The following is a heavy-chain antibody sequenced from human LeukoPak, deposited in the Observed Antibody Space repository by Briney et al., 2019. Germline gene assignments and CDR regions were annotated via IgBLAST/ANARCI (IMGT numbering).Heavy chain of an antibody. CDR2: INPSGGTT. CDR1: GYTFTSYH. V-gene: IGHV1-46*01. J-gene: IGHJ6*03. Sequence: ASVKVSCKTSGYTFTSYHIHWVRQAPGQGLEWMGIINPSGGTTNYAQKFQGRVTMTTDTSTSTAYMELRSLRSDDTAVYYCARVSRYYYDSSGYTDVWGKGTTVTVSS. D-gene: IGHD3-22*01. CDR3: ARVSRYYYDSSGYTDV.